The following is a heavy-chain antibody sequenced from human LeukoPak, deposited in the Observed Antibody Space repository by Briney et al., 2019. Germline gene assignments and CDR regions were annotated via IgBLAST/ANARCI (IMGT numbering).Heavy chain of an antibody. CDR2: IQYDGSDK. V-gene: IGHV3-30*02. D-gene: IGHD2-2*01. J-gene: IGHJ4*02. CDR3: AKGHAYHLDY. CDR1: GFTFSGYG. Sequence: GGSLRLSCAASGFTFSGYGMHWVRQAPGKGLEWVAFIQYDGSDKYYTDSVKGRFTFSRDNSKNTLYLQMNSLRAEDTAVYYCAKGHAYHLDYWGQGALVTVSS.